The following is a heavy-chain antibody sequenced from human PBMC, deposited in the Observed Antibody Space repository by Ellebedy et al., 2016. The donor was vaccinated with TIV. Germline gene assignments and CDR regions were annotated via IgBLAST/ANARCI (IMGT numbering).Heavy chain of an antibody. V-gene: IGHV5-51*01. CDR1: GYSFTNYW. Sequence: PGGSLRLSCQGSGYSFTNYWIGWVRQLPGKGLEWMGIIFPADSDVEYNPSFQGQVTVSADKSLNTAYLHWRILQAADSAMYYCARGGGFDGWGSHTFDYWGQGTLVTVSS. D-gene: IGHD3-10*01. CDR2: IFPADSDV. CDR3: ARGGGFDGWGSHTFDY. J-gene: IGHJ4*02.